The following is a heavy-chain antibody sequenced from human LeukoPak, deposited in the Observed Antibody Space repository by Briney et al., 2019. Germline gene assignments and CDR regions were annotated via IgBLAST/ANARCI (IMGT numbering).Heavy chain of an antibody. CDR2: ISAYNGNT. CDR1: GYTFTGYG. J-gene: IGHJ4*02. CDR3: ARTFGYYDSSGHLDY. Sequence: ASVKVSCKASGYTFTGYGISWVRQAPGQGLEWMGWISAYNGNTNYAQKLQGRVTMTTDTSTSTAYMELRSLRSDDTAVYYCARTFGYYDSSGHLDYWGQGTLVTVSS. D-gene: IGHD3-22*01. V-gene: IGHV1-18*01.